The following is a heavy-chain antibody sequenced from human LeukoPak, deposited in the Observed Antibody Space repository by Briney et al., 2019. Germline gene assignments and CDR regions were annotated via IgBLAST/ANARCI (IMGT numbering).Heavy chain of an antibody. CDR3: ARCVVVVAATLEWFDP. V-gene: IGHV4-34*01. Sequence: SETLSLTCAVYGGSSSGYYWSWIRQHPGKGLEWIGEINHSGSTNYNPSLKSRVTVSVDTSKNQFSLKLSSVTAADTAVYYCARCVVVVAATLEWFDPWGQGTLVTVSS. CDR2: INHSGST. CDR1: GGSSSGYY. D-gene: IGHD2-15*01. J-gene: IGHJ5*02.